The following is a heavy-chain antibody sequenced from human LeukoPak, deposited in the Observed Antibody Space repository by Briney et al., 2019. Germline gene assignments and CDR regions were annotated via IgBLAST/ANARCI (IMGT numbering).Heavy chain of an antibody. V-gene: IGHV3-7*01. CDR2: IKPDGSDK. D-gene: IGHD6-19*01. CDR1: GFTFSSYA. Sequence: PGGSLRLSCAASGFTFSSYAMSWVRQAPGKGLEWVANIKPDGSDKYYLDSVKDRFTISRDNGRNSLYLQMNSLRAEDTAVYYCARGLSTHGWTLDYWGQGTLVTVSS. CDR3: ARGLSTHGWTLDY. J-gene: IGHJ4*02.